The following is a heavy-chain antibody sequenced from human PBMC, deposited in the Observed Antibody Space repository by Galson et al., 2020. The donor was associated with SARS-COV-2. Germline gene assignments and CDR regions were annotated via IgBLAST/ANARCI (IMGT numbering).Heavy chain of an antibody. V-gene: IGHV3-23*01. CDR1: GFTITNSA. D-gene: IGHD5-18*01. J-gene: IGHJ5*02. Sequence: TGGSLRLSCVVSGFTITNSAMNWVRQAPGKGLEWVAAISGSGGSTYYADSVKGRFTISRDNSKNTVFLQMSSLRAEDTAVYYCAKCGQLWFGCWFDPWGQGIVVTVSS. CDR3: AKCGQLWFGCWFDP. CDR2: ISGSGGST.